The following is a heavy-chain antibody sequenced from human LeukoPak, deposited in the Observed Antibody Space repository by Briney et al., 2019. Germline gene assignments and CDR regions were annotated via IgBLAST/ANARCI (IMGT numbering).Heavy chain of an antibody. V-gene: IGHV1-69*04. CDR2: IIPIFGIA. D-gene: IGHD3-22*01. Sequence: SVKVSCKASGGTFSSYAISWVRQAPGQGLEWMGRIIPIFGIANYAQKFQGRVTITADKSTSTAYMELSSLRSEDTAVYYCARTTIDGYYDSSGYDYWGQGTLVTVSS. CDR1: GGTFSSYA. J-gene: IGHJ4*02. CDR3: ARTTIDGYYDSSGYDY.